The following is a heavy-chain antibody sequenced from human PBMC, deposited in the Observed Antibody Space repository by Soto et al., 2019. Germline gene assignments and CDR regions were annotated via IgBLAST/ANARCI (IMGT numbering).Heavy chain of an antibody. Sequence: SETLSLTCTVSGGSISSGDYYWSWIRQPPGKGLEWIGYIYYSGSTYYNPSLKSRVTISVDTSKNQFSLKLSSVTAADTAVYYCARAIVATPLRYYYYGMDVWGQGTTVTVS. J-gene: IGHJ6*02. D-gene: IGHD5-12*01. V-gene: IGHV4-30-4*01. CDR1: GGSISSGDYY. CDR3: ARAIVATPLRYYYYGMDV. CDR2: IYYSGST.